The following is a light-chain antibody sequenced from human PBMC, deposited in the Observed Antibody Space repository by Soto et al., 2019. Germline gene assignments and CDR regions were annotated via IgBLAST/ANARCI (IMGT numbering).Light chain of an antibody. V-gene: IGLV1-47*01. CDR3: AAWDDSLSAWV. CDR2: RND. CDR1: SSNVGRNN. Sequence: QSVVTQPPSASATPGQRVILSCSGSSSNVGRNNVHWYQQFPGTAPKLLIYRNDKRPSGFPDRFSGSKSVTSATLAISGLRSEDEADYDCAAWDDSLSAWVFGGGTKLTVL. J-gene: IGLJ3*02.